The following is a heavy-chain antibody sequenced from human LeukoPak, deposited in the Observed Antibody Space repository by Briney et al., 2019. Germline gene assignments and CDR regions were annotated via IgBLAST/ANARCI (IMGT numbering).Heavy chain of an antibody. CDR3: EQNPALLVVGATTRFDY. D-gene: IGHD1-26*01. Sequence: GGSLRLSCAGSGFTFRSYAMSWVRQAPGKGLEWASAISGSGGSTYYADSVKGRFTISRDNSKNTLYLQMNSLRAEDTAVYYCEQNPALLVVGATTRFDYWGQGTLVTVSS. V-gene: IGHV3-23*01. CDR2: ISGSGGST. CDR1: GFTFRSYA. J-gene: IGHJ4*02.